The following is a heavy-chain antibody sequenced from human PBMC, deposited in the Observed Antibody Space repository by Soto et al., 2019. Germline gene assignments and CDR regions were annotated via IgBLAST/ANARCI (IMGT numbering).Heavy chain of an antibody. CDR1: GASTTIYY. CDR2: IYTTGNV. J-gene: IGHJ5*02. V-gene: IGHV4-4*07. CDR3: VRDRLNWFDP. Sequence: QVQLLESGPGLVKPSDTLSLTCNVSGASTTIYYWSWIRQSAGKGLEWIGRIYTTGNVNYNPSLRSRVTMSRDSSKKQLSLKLTSVTAADTAVYYCVRDRLNWFDPWGQGVLVTVSS.